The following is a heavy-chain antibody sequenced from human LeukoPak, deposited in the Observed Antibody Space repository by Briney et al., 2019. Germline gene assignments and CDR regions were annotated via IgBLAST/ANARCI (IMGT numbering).Heavy chain of an antibody. CDR2: IKQDGSEK. CDR3: AREHYGGSSPRFDY. J-gene: IGHJ4*02. Sequence: PGGSLRLSCAASGFTFSSYWMSWVRQAPGKGLEWVANIKQDGSEKYYVDSVKGRFTISRDNAKNSLYLQMNSLRAEDTAVYSCAREHYGGSSPRFDYWGQGTLVTVSS. CDR1: GFTFSSYW. D-gene: IGHD4-23*01. V-gene: IGHV3-7*01.